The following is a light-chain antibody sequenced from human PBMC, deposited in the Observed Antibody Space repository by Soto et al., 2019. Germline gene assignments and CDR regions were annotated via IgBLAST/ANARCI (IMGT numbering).Light chain of an antibody. CDR1: LSISTH. Sequence: EIVMTQSPATLSVSPGERATLSCRASLSISTHLAWYKLKPGQAPRLLIYGASSRATGIPARFSGSGSGTDFTLTISSLEPEDFAVYYCQQRSHWPWTFGQGTKVDIK. J-gene: IGKJ1*01. CDR3: QQRSHWPWT. V-gene: IGKV3-11*01. CDR2: GAS.